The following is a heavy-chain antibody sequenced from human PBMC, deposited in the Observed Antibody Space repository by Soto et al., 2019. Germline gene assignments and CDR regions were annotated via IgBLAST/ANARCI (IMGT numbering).Heavy chain of an antibody. V-gene: IGHV5-10-1*01. J-gene: IGHJ6*02. Sequence: PGESLNISCKGSGYSFTSYWISWVRQMPGKGLEWMGRIDPSDSYTNYSPSFQGHVTISADKSISTAYLQWSSLKASDTAMYYCATPSLSDTYCSSTSCYYGMDAWGQGTTVTVSS. CDR2: IDPSDSYT. D-gene: IGHD2-2*01. CDR1: GYSFTSYW. CDR3: ATPSLSDTYCSSTSCYYGMDA.